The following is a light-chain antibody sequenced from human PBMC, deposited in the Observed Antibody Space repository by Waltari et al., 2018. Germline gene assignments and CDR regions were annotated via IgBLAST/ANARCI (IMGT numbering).Light chain of an antibody. Sequence: QSALTQPPSASGSPGQSVTISCTGTSSDVGRYDFVSWYQQHPGKVPKLIIYEVNRRPAGVPDRFSGSKSGNTASLTVSGLRAEDEADYYCSSYAGTNNVVFGGGTKLTVL. J-gene: IGLJ3*02. CDR1: SSDVGRYDF. CDR2: EVN. CDR3: SSYAGTNNVV. V-gene: IGLV2-8*01.